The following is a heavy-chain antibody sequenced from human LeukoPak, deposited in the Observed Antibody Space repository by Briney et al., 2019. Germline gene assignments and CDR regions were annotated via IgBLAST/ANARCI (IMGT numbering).Heavy chain of an antibody. CDR2: IYYSETT. Sequence: SETLSLTCTVSGGSLSSYYWSWIRQPPGKGLEWIGYIYYSETTKYNPSLKSRVTISVDTSKNQFSLKLTSVTAADTAVYYCARLDNSGYYFIDYWGQGTLVTVSS. D-gene: IGHD3-22*01. CDR1: GGSLSSYY. V-gene: IGHV4-59*08. J-gene: IGHJ4*02. CDR3: ARLDNSGYYFIDY.